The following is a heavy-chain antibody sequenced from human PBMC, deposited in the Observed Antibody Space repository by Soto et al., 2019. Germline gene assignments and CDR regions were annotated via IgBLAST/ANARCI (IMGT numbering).Heavy chain of an antibody. V-gene: IGHV1-18*01. CDR1: GYTFFTYD. Sequence: DSLKVSCKSSGYTFFTYDISWVRQAPVQVLEWMGWISTYSGDTKYVQKFQGRVTMTTDTSTTTAYLELRSLRSDDTAVYYCARHHGPTTSENWFDPWGQGTLVTVSS. D-gene: IGHD5-12*01. CDR3: ARHHGPTTSENWFDP. CDR2: ISTYSGDT. J-gene: IGHJ5*02.